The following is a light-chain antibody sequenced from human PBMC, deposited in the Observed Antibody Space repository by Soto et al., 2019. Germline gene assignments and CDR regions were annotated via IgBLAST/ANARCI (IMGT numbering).Light chain of an antibody. J-gene: IGKJ3*01. CDR2: GAS. CDR3: QQYGSSRFT. CDR1: QSVDSSY. Sequence: EIVLTQSPGTLSLSPGERASLSCRASQSVDSSYLAWYQQKPGQAPRLLIYGASSRATGIPDRFSGSGSGTDFTLTISRLEPEDFAVYYCQQYGSSRFTFGPGTKVEIK. V-gene: IGKV3-20*01.